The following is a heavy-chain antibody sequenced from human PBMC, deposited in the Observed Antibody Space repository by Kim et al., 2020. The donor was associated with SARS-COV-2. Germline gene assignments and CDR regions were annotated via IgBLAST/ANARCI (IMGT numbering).Heavy chain of an antibody. V-gene: IGHV5-51*01. CDR3: ARRTITSAATVGFNY. Sequence: GGSLRLSCKGSGYSFANYWIGWVRQMPGKGLEWMGIIFPGDSDATYSPSFQGRVTFSVDKSITTAYLQWSSLKASDTGVYYCARRTITSAATVGFNYWGQGTLVTVSS. D-gene: IGHD3-16*01. CDR2: IFPGDSDA. CDR1: GYSFANYW. J-gene: IGHJ4*02.